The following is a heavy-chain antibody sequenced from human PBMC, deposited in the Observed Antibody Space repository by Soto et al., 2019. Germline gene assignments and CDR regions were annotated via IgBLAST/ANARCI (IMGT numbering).Heavy chain of an antibody. J-gene: IGHJ3*02. CDR2: INAGNGNT. CDR1: GYTFTSYA. CDR3: ARGIIAVAGTVAFDI. D-gene: IGHD6-19*01. V-gene: IGHV1-3*01. Sequence: ASVKVSCKASGYTFTSYAMHWVRQAPGQRLEWMGWINAGNGNTKYSQKFQGRVTITRDTSASTAYMELSSLRSEDTAVYYCARGIIAVAGTVAFDIWVQGTIVTVSS.